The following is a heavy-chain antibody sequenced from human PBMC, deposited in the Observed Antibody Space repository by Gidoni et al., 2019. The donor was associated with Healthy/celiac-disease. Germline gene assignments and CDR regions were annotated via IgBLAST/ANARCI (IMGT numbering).Heavy chain of an antibody. CDR3: ARDYYDSSGHNGMDV. CDR2: IYSGGST. J-gene: IGHJ6*02. V-gene: IGHV3-66*02. D-gene: IGHD3-22*01. Sequence: EVQLVESGGGWVQPGGSLRLSCADSGFPVSSNYMSWVRQAPGKGLEWVSVIYSGGSTYYADSVKGRFTISRDNSKNTLYLQMNSLRAEDTAVYYCARDYYDSSGHNGMDVWGQGTTVTVSS. CDR1: GFPVSSNY.